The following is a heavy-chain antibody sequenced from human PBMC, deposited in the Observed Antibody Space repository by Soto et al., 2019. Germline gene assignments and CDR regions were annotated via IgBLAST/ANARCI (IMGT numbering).Heavy chain of an antibody. Sequence: QVQLIQSGAEVKKPGSSVKVSCTASGGSFSNYGIDWVRQAPGQGLEWMGGIIPLFGTANYAQKFQGRVTITADESTNTAYIELTSLRSEDTAVYYCARCGYNVVVSDDCYSYGLGVWGQGTTVTVSS. CDR3: ARCGYNVVVSDDCYSYGLGV. D-gene: IGHD2-15*01. CDR1: GGSFSNYG. V-gene: IGHV1-69*01. CDR2: IIPLFGTA. J-gene: IGHJ6*02.